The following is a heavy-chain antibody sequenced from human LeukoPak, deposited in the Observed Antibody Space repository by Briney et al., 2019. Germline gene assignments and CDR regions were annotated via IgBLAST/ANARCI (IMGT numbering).Heavy chain of an antibody. Sequence: GGSLRLSCTASGFTFGDYAMSWVRQAPGKGLEWVGFIRSKAYGGTTEYAASVKGRFTISRDDSKSIAYLQMNSLKTEDTAVYYCTRDLAAAGWAYYGMDVWGKGTTVTVSS. D-gene: IGHD6-19*01. V-gene: IGHV3-49*04. CDR2: IRSKAYGGTT. J-gene: IGHJ6*04. CDR1: GFTFGDYA. CDR3: TRDLAAAGWAYYGMDV.